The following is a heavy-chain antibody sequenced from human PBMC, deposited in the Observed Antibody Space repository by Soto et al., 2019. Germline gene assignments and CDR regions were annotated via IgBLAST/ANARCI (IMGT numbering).Heavy chain of an antibody. CDR2: ISGDGAGT. D-gene: IGHD6-13*01. CDR1: GFTFRNYG. V-gene: IGHV3-23*01. CDR3: ARIIDGAGSAY. Sequence: PGGSLRLSCVGSGFTFRNYGMTWVRQASGKGLDWVSSISGDGAGTYYADSVKGRFTISGDNSKSTLFLQMSSLTAEDTAVYYCARIIDGAGSAYWGQGSPVTVSS. J-gene: IGHJ4*02.